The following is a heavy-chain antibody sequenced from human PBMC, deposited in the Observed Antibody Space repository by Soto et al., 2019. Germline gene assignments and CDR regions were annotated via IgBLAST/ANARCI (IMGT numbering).Heavy chain of an antibody. Sequence: TSETPSLTRTVPGGSISSYYWSWIRQPPGKGLEWIGYIYYSGSTNYNPSLKSRVTISVDTSKNQFSLKLSSVTAADTAVYYCARVWGGAFDIWGQGTMVTVSS. D-gene: IGHD3-10*01. CDR1: GGSISSYY. V-gene: IGHV4-59*01. CDR3: ARVWGGAFDI. J-gene: IGHJ3*02. CDR2: IYYSGST.